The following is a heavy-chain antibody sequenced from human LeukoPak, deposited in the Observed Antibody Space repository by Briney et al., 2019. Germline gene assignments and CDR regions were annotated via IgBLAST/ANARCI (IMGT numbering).Heavy chain of an antibody. Sequence: PSETPSLTCTVSGGSMTTHHWNWIRQTPGKGLEWIGYVFDSGRTKDNPSLKSRVTLSADTSKNQLSLRLSSVTAADTAVYYCTTIKRGNIFGYFDFWGQGILVTVSP. CDR3: TTIKRGNIFGYFDF. V-gene: IGHV4-59*11. CDR2: VFDSGRT. CDR1: GGSMTTHH. J-gene: IGHJ4*02. D-gene: IGHD5-18*01.